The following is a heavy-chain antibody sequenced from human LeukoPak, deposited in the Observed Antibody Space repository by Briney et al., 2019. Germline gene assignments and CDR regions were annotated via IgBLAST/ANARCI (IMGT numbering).Heavy chain of an antibody. CDR2: ISWNSGSI. D-gene: IGHD5-24*01. V-gene: IGHV3-9*01. Sequence: GGSLRLSCAASGFTFDDYAMHWVRQAPGKGLEWVSGISWNSGSIGYADSVEGRFTISRDNAKNSLYLQMNSLTVEDTAVYYCARDMGWQQFDQWGQGTLVTVSS. J-gene: IGHJ4*02. CDR1: GFTFDDYA. CDR3: ARDMGWQQFDQ.